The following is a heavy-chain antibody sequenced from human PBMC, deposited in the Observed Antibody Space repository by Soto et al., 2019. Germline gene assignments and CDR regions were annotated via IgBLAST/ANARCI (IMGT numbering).Heavy chain of an antibody. CDR1: GGTFSSYA. CDR3: ARVGRAKLRYFEWSPSTPPGWYFDL. D-gene: IGHD3-9*01. V-gene: IGHV1-69*01. J-gene: IGHJ2*01. CDR2: IIPIFGTA. Sequence: QVQLVQSGAEVKKPGSSVKVSCKASGGTFSSYAISWVRQAPGQGLEWMGGIIPIFGTANYAQKFQGRVTITADDSTSSAYIELSSLRSEDTAVYYCARVGRAKLRYFEWSPSTPPGWYFDLWGRGTLVTVSS.